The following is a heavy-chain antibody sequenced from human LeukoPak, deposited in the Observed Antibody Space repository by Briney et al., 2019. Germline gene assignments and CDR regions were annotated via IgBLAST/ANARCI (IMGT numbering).Heavy chain of an antibody. CDR3: AKDRDSSSWYQSSDWFDP. CDR2: ISYDGSNK. J-gene: IGHJ5*02. CDR1: GFTFSSYG. V-gene: IGHV3-30*18. D-gene: IGHD6-13*01. Sequence: GGSLRLSCAASGFTFSSYGMHWVRQAPGKGLEWVAVISYDGSNKYYADSVKGRFTISRDNSKDTLYLQMNSLRAEDTAVYYCAKDRDSSSWYQSSDWFDPWGQGTLVTVSS.